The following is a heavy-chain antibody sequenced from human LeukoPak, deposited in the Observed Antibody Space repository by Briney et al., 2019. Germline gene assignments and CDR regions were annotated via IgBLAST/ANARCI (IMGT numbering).Heavy chain of an antibody. J-gene: IGHJ4*02. CDR3: AKDLRLSVGTSPFDY. Sequence: PGGSLRLSCAASGFTFGSYGMHWVRQAPGKGLEWVAFIRYDGSNKYYADSVKGRFTISRDNSKNTLYLQMNSLRADDTALYYCAKDLRLSVGTSPFDYWGQGTLVTVSS. CDR2: IRYDGSNK. D-gene: IGHD4-23*01. V-gene: IGHV3-30*02. CDR1: GFTFGSYG.